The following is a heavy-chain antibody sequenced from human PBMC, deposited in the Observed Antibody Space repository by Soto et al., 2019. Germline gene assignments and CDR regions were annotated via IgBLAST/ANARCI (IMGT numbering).Heavy chain of an antibody. D-gene: IGHD2-15*01. Sequence: PGESLKISCKGSGYSFTSYWIGWVRQMPGKGLEWMGIIYPGDSDTRYSPSFQGQVTISADKSISTAYLQWSSLKASDTAMYYCARGAPPRYCSGGSCYDTPFYFYYWGQGTLVTVSS. CDR1: GYSFTSYW. V-gene: IGHV5-51*01. CDR3: ARGAPPRYCSGGSCYDTPFYFYY. J-gene: IGHJ4*02. CDR2: IYPGDSDT.